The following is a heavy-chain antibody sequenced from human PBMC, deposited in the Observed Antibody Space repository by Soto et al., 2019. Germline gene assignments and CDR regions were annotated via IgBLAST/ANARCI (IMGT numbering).Heavy chain of an antibody. V-gene: IGHV3-23*01. CDR3: ARHLSRWFDP. Sequence: PGGSLRLSCAASGFSFSNYAMSWVRQAPGKGLEWVSTISGGGGSTYYADSVKGRFTISRDNAKNSLYLQMNSLRAEDTAVYYCARHLSRWFDPWGQGTLVTVSS. D-gene: IGHD2-2*01. CDR2: ISGGGGST. J-gene: IGHJ5*02. CDR1: GFSFSNYA.